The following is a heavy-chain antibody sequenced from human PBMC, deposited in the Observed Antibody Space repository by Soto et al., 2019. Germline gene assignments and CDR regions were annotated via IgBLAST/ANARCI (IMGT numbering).Heavy chain of an antibody. CDR2: ISWDGGSI. J-gene: IGHJ5*01. CDR1: GFKFNDYM. D-gene: IGHD2-15*01. CDR3: AKEGNGGSSLDS. V-gene: IGHV3-43*01. Sequence: GGSLRLSCEASGFKFNDYMMHWVRQAPGKGLEWISLISWDGGSIDYADSIKGRFTVSRDNSKTSLYLHMHSLTSDDTALYFCAKEGNGGSSLDSWGQGTLVTVSS.